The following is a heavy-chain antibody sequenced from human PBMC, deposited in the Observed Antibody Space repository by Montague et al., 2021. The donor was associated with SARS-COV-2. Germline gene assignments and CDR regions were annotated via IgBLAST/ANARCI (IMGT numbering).Heavy chain of an antibody. D-gene: IGHD2-15*01. J-gene: IGHJ6*02. CDR1: GFTFSSYE. CDR3: AATSGDIVVVVAAYYGMDV. CDR2: ISSSGSTI. Sequence: SLRLSCAASGFTFSSYEMNWVRQAPGKGLEWVSYISSSGSTIYYADSVKGRFTISSDNAKNSLYLQMNSLRAEDTAVYYCAATSGDIVVVVAAYYGMDVWGQGTTVTVSS. V-gene: IGHV3-48*03.